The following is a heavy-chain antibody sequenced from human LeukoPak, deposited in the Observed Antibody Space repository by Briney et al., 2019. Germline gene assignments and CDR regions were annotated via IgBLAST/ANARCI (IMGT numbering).Heavy chain of an antibody. CDR2: IIPIFGTA. J-gene: IGHJ4*02. CDR3: ARRSGSGMATLNY. Sequence: GASVKVSCKASGGTFSSYAISWVRQAPGQGLEWMGGIIPIFGTANYAQKFQGRVTITADESTSTAYMELSSLRSEDTAVYYCARRSGSGMATLNYWGQGTLVTVSS. D-gene: IGHD5-24*01. V-gene: IGHV1-69*13. CDR1: GGTFSSYA.